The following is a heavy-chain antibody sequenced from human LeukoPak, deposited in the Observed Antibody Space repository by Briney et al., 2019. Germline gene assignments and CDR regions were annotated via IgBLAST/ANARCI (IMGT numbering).Heavy chain of an antibody. D-gene: IGHD2-15*01. CDR3: ARVLASDSDYYYYGMDV. V-gene: IGHV4-59*01. J-gene: IGHJ6*02. CDR1: GGSISSFY. CDR2: IYHSGTT. Sequence: SETLSLTCTVSGGSISSFYWSWIRQPPGKGLEWIGYIYHSGTTYYIPSLKSRVTISVDTSKNQFSLKLSSVTAADTAEYYCARVLASDSDYYYYGMDVWGQGTTVTVSS.